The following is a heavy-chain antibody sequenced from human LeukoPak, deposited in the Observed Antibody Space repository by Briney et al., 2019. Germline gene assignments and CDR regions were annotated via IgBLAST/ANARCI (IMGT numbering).Heavy chain of an antibody. CDR3: ARGEYCSSTSCYLGGSEYFQH. D-gene: IGHD2-2*01. Sequence: GGSLRLSCAASGFTFSSYSMNWVRQAPGKGLEWVSSISSSSSYIYYADSVKGRFTISRDNAKNSLYLQMNSLRAEDTAVYYCARGEYCSSTSCYLGGSEYFQHWGQGILVTVSS. CDR1: GFTFSSYS. CDR2: ISSSSSYI. V-gene: IGHV3-21*01. J-gene: IGHJ1*01.